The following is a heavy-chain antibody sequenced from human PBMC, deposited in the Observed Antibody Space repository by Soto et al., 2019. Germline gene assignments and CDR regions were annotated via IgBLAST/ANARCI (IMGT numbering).Heavy chain of an antibody. J-gene: IGHJ2*01. D-gene: IGHD2-21*02. V-gene: IGHV3-64*01. CDR3: ARRTAGWYFDL. CDR2: ISSLGDST. CDR1: GFMFNSYA. Sequence: EVQLVESGGGLVQPGGSLRLSCAASGFMFNSYAMHWVRQAPGKGLEYVSAISSLGDSTFYANSVKDRFTISRDNSKNTLYLQMGSLRAEDMAVYYCARRTAGWYFDLWGCGTLVTVSS.